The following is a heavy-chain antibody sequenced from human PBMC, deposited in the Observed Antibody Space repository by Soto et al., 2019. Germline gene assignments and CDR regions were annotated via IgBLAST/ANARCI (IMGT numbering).Heavy chain of an antibody. D-gene: IGHD3-10*01. CDR2: ISYDGSNK. CDR1: GFTFSSYG. CDR3: AKSGMVRGVIDGMDV. J-gene: IGHJ6*02. V-gene: IGHV3-30*18. Sequence: SLRPSCSLSGFTFSSYGMHWVLHAPFNWLEWVAVISYDGSNKYYADSLKGRFTVSRDNSKNTLYLQMNSLRAEDTPVYYCAKSGMVRGVIDGMDVWGQGTTVTVSS.